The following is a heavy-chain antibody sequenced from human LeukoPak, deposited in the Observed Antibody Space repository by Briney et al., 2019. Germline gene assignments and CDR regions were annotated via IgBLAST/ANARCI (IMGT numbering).Heavy chain of an antibody. V-gene: IGHV3-64*01. CDR1: GFTFSSYA. J-gene: IGHJ6*02. Sequence: QSGGSLRLSCAASGFTFSSYAMHWVRQAPGKGLEYVSAISSNGGSTYYANSVKGRFTISRDNSKNTLYLQMGSQRAEDMAVYYCASHTMVRGVGYYYGMDVWGQGTTVTVSS. D-gene: IGHD3-10*01. CDR3: ASHTMVRGVGYYYGMDV. CDR2: ISSNGGST.